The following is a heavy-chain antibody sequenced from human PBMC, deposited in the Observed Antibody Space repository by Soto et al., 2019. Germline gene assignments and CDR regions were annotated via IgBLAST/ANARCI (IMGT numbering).Heavy chain of an antibody. CDR2: INRDGSEA. CDR1: GFTFTNYW. D-gene: IGHD3-3*01. CDR3: VKDLNFDFWTGYRYYAMEI. V-gene: IGHV3-7*03. Sequence: EVNLVESGGGLVQPGGSLRLSCAATGFTFTNYWMSWVRQTPGKGLEWVANINRDGSEANFVGSVKGRFTISRDNTKSSVYLQMNSLRVEDTAIYYCVKDLNFDFWTGYRYYAMEIWGQGTTVTVS. J-gene: IGHJ6*02.